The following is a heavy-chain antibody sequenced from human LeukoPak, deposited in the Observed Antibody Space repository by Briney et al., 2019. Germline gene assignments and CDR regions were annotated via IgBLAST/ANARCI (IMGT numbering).Heavy chain of an antibody. CDR2: INHSGST. J-gene: IGHJ4*02. CDR3: ARSRIAAAGPVFDY. D-gene: IGHD6-13*01. CDR1: GGSFSGYY. V-gene: IGHV4-34*01. Sequence: SETLSLTCAVYGGSFSGYYWSWIRQPPGKGLEWIGEINHSGSTNYNPSLKSRVTISVDTSKNQFSLKLSSVTAADTAVYYCARSRIAAAGPVFDYWGQGTLVTVSS.